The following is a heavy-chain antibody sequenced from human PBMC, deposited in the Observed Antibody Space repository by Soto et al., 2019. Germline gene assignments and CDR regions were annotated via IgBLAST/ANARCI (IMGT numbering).Heavy chain of an antibody. CDR1: GGSISSGGYS. V-gene: IGHV4-30-2*01. CDR2: IYHSGST. D-gene: IGHD2-15*01. CDR3: ARGRVVVAATASGYVDY. Sequence: SETLSLTCAVSGGSISSGGYSWSWTRQPPGKGLEWIGYIYHSGSTYYNPSLKSRVTISVDRSKNQFSLKLSSVTAADTAVYYCARGRVVVAATASGYVDYWGQGTLVTVSS. J-gene: IGHJ4*02.